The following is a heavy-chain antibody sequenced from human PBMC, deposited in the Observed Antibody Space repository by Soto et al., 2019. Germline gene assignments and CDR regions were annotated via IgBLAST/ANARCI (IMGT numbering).Heavy chain of an antibody. CDR2: ISAYNGNT. CDR3: ARDRGYNWNYGWFDT. J-gene: IGHJ5*02. D-gene: IGHD1-7*01. V-gene: IGHV1-18*01. CDR1: GYTFSSYG. Sequence: QVQLVQSGAEVKKPGASVKVSCKASGYTFSSYGISWVRQAPGQGLEWMGRISAYNGNTNYAQKLQGRVTMATDTSTSPAYMELRSLRSDDTAVYYCARDRGYNWNYGWFDTWGQGTLVTVSS.